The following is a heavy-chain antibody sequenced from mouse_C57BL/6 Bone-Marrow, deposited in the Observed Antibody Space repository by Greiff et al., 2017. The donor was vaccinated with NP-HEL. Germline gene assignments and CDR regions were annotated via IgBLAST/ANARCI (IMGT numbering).Heavy chain of an antibody. V-gene: IGHV1-69*01. CDR3: AAYYSNYVAWFAY. D-gene: IGHD2-5*01. J-gene: IGHJ3*01. Sequence: VKQSCKASGYTFTSYWMHWVKQRPGQGLEWIGEIDPSDSYTNYNQKFKGKSTLTVDKSSSTAYMQLSSLTSADSAVYYCAAYYSNYVAWFAYWGQGTLVTGSA. CDR2: IDPSDSYT. CDR1: GYTFTSYW.